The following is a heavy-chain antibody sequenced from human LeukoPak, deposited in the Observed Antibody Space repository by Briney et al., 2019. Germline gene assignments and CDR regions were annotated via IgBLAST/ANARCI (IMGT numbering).Heavy chain of an antibody. CDR2: IYSGGST. D-gene: IGHD4-17*01. CDR1: GFTVSSNY. J-gene: IGHJ4*02. V-gene: IGHV3-53*01. Sequence: GGSLRLSCAASGFTVSSNYMSWVRQAPGKGLEWVSVIYSGGSTYYADSVKGRFTISRDNSKNTLYLQMNSLRAEDTAVYYCATFNYGEARVAWGQGTLVTVSS. CDR3: ATFNYGEARVA.